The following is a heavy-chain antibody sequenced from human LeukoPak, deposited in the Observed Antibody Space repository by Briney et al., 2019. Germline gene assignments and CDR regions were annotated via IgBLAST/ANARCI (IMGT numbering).Heavy chain of an antibody. CDR3: ARASGDHAGFDY. V-gene: IGHV3-21*01. J-gene: IGHJ4*02. Sequence: GGSLRLSCAASGFTFSSYSMNWVRQAPGKGLEWVSSISSSSSYIYYADSVKGRFTISRDNAKKSLYLQMNSLRAEDTAVYYCARASGDHAGFDYWGQGTLVTVSS. CDR1: GFTFSSYS. CDR2: ISSSSSYI. D-gene: IGHD4-17*01.